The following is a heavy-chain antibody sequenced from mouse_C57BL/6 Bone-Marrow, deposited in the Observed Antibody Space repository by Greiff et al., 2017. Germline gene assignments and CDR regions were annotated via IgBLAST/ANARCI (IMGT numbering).Heavy chain of an antibody. D-gene: IGHD1-1*01. CDR1: GYTFTSYW. CDR3: AREDYSGSSSAWFAY. Sequence: QVQLQQPGAELVKPGASVKLSCKASGYTFTSYWMQWVKQRPGQGLEWIGEIDPSDSYTNYNQKFKGKATLTVDTSYSPAYMQLSSLTSEDSAFYYCAREDYSGSSSAWFAYWGQGTLVTVSA. J-gene: IGHJ3*01. CDR2: IDPSDSYT. V-gene: IGHV1-50*01.